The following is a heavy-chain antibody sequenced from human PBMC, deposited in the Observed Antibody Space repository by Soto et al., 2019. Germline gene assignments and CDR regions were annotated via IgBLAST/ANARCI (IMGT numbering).Heavy chain of an antibody. J-gene: IGHJ4*02. D-gene: IGHD2-15*01. Sequence: GASLKVSCKASGYTFTSYYMHWVRQAPGQGLEWMGIINPSGGSTSYAQKFQGRVTMTRDTSTSTVYMELSSLRSEDTAVYYCARGKDIVVVVAATGCDYWGQGTLVTVSS. CDR3: ARGKDIVVVVAATGCDY. CDR1: GYTFTSYY. CDR2: INPSGGST. V-gene: IGHV1-46*01.